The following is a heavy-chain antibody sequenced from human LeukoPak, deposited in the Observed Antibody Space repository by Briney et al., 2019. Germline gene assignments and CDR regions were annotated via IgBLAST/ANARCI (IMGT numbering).Heavy chain of an antibody. CDR3: AREPVRKRWFDS. J-gene: IGHJ5*01. V-gene: IGHV3-7*03. CDR2: IKYDGSEK. Sequence: PGGSLRLSCTGSGFAFSNYWMSWVRQAPGKGLEWVANIKYDGSEKYYVDSVKGRLTISRDNAKNSLYLQMNSLGAEDTAVYYCAREPVRKRWFDSWGQGTLVTVSS. CDR1: GFAFSNYW. D-gene: IGHD3-10*01.